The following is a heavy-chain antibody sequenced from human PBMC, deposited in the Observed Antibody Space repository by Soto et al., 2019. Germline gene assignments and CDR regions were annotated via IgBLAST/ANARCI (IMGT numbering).Heavy chain of an antibody. J-gene: IGHJ6*02. Sequence: PSETLSLTCTVSGGSISSGGYYWSWIRQYPGKGLEWIGYIFYRGSTYYNPSLKSRVTISVDTSQNQFSLKLSSVTAADTAVYYCARAGTAMVTYYGMDVWGQGTTVT. CDR1: GGSISSGGYY. CDR2: IFYRGST. D-gene: IGHD5-18*01. V-gene: IGHV4-31*03. CDR3: ARAGTAMVTYYGMDV.